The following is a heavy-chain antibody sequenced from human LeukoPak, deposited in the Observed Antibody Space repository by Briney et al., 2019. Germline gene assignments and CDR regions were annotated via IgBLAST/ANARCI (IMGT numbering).Heavy chain of an antibody. V-gene: IGHV3-23*01. Sequence: GGSLILSCAASGFTFSSYAMSWVRQAPGKGLEWVSAISGSGGSTYYADSVKGRFTISRDNSKNTLYLQMNSLRAEDTAVYYCAKDPFWIAVAGPLGYWGQGTLVTVSS. CDR2: ISGSGGST. CDR3: AKDPFWIAVAGPLGY. D-gene: IGHD6-19*01. J-gene: IGHJ4*02. CDR1: GFTFSSYA.